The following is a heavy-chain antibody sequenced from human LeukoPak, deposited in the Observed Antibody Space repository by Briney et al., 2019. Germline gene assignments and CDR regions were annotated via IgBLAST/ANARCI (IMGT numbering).Heavy chain of an antibody. J-gene: IGHJ5*02. CDR3: ARDGVDDYVWGSYQVNP. V-gene: IGHV1-69*05. CDR2: IIPIFGTA. Sequence: SVKVSCKASGGTFSSYAISRVRQAPGQGLEWMGRIIPIFGTANYAQKFQGRVTITTDESTSTAYMELSSLRSEDTAVYYCARDGVDDYVWGSYQVNPWGQGTLVTVSS. CDR1: GGTFSSYA. D-gene: IGHD3-16*02.